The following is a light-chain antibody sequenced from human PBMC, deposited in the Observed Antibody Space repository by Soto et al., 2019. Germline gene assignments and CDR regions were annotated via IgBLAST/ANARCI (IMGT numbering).Light chain of an antibody. V-gene: IGKV1-8*01. Sequence: AIRMTQSPSSLSASTGDRVTITCRASQGISSYLAWYQQKPGKAPKLLIYAASTLQSGVPSRFSGSGSGTDFILTISCLQSEDFATYYCQQYYSYPRVTFGPGTKVDIK. J-gene: IGKJ3*01. CDR2: AAS. CDR3: QQYYSYPRVT. CDR1: QGISSY.